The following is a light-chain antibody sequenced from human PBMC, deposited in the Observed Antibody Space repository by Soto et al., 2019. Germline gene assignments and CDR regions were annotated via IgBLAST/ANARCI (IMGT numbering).Light chain of an antibody. CDR1: SSDVGGTYNY. CDR2: EVS. CDR3: SSYAGSNNLL. V-gene: IGLV2-8*01. Sequence: QSVLTQPPSASGSPGQSVTISCTGTSSDVGGTYNYVSWYQQHPGKAPQLMIYEVSKRPSGVPDRFSGSKSGNTASLTVSGLQAEDEADYYCSSYAGSNNLLFGGGTKLTVL. J-gene: IGLJ2*01.